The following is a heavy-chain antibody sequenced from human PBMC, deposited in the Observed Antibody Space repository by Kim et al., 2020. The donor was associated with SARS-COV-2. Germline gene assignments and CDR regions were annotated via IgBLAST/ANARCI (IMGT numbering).Heavy chain of an antibody. CDR2: IYSGGST. D-gene: IGHD3-3*01. CDR3: ARDSPVTSFGVVISGGMDV. V-gene: IGHV3-53*01. CDR1: GFTVSSND. Sequence: GGSLRLSCAASGFTVSSNDMRWVRQAPGKGLEWVSVIYSGGSTYYEDSVKGRFSISRDNSKNTLYLQMNSLRAEDTAVYYCARDSPVTSFGVVISGGMDVWGQGTPVTVSS. J-gene: IGHJ6*02.